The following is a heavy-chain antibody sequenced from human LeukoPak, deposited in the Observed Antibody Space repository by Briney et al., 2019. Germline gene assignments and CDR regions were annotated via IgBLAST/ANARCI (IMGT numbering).Heavy chain of an antibody. CDR2: IYTSGST. CDR1: GGSISRYY. CDR3: ARWGSGSYFDSFDY. J-gene: IGHJ4*02. Sequence: PSETLSLTCTVSGGSISRYYWSWIRQPAGKGLEWIGRIYTSGSTNYNPSLKSRVTMSVDTSKNQFSLKLSSVTAANTAVPYCARWGSGSYFDSFDYWGQGTLVTVSS. V-gene: IGHV4-4*07. D-gene: IGHD1-26*01.